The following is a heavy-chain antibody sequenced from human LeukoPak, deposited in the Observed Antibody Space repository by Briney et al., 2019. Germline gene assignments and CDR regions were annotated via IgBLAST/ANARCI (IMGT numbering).Heavy chain of an antibody. CDR2: IYTSGST. Sequence: SETLSLTCTVSGGSISSGSYYWSWIRQPAGKGLEWIGRIYTSGSTNYNPSLKSRVTISVDTSKNQFSLKLSSVTAADTAVYYCARQDTTGWWWQQLAQNWFDPWGQGTLVTVSS. CDR1: GGSISSGSYY. J-gene: IGHJ5*02. CDR3: ARQDTTGWWWQQLAQNWFDP. V-gene: IGHV4-61*02. D-gene: IGHD6-13*01.